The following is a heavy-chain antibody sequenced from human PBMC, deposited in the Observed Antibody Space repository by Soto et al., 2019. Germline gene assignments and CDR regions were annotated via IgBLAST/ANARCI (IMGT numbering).Heavy chain of an antibody. CDR3: ARGKKDTMVRGVIGHRWKEAPGGYYYGMDV. V-gene: IGHV1-8*01. CDR1: GYTFTSYD. D-gene: IGHD3-10*01. CDR2: MNPNSGNT. J-gene: IGHJ6*02. Sequence: ASVKVSCKASGYTFTSYDINWVRQATGQGLEWMGWMNPNSGNTGYAQKFQGRVTMTRNTSISTAYMELSSLRSEDTAVYYCARGKKDTMVRGVIGHRWKEAPGGYYYGMDVWGQGTTVTVYS.